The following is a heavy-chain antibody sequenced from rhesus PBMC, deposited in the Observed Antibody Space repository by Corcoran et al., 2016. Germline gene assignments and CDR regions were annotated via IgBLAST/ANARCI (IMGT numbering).Heavy chain of an antibody. CDR3: ARPGGGNHLDF. Sequence: QVQLQESGPGLVKPSETRSLTCAVSGYSISSGYYWGWIRQPPGKGREFIGFISGSHGSPSYNPSLQSRVTLSKDPSKHQFSLKVGSVTAADTAVYYCARPGGGNHLDFWGQGVLVTVSS. CDR2: ISGSHGSP. D-gene: IGHD3-34*01. J-gene: IGHJ4*01. V-gene: IGHV4-99*01. CDR1: GYSISSGYY.